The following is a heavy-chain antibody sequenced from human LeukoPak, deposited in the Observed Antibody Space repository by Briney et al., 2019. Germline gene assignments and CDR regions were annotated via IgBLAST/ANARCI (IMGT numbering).Heavy chain of an antibody. CDR3: ARLPYYYDSSGFGFDY. CDR2: INHSGST. CDR1: GGSFSGYY. V-gene: IGHV4-34*01. D-gene: IGHD3-22*01. Sequence: SETLSLTCAVYGGSFSGYYWSWIRQPPGKGPEWIGEINHSGSTNYNPSLKSRVTISVDTSKNQFSLKLSSVTAADTAVYYCARLPYYYDSSGFGFDYWGQGTLVTVSS. J-gene: IGHJ4*02.